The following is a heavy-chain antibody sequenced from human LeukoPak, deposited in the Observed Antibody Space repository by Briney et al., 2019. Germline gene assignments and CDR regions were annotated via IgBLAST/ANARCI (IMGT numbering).Heavy chain of an antibody. Sequence: PGGSLRLSCATSGFTFSSSAMTWVRQAPGKGLEWVSTITDGGGDTNYADSVKGRFTISRDNSKSTLYLQMNSLRAEDTAVYCCAMLASQYLTSWFDYWGQGTLVTVSS. CDR2: ITDGGGDT. D-gene: IGHD2/OR15-2a*01. CDR3: AMLASQYLTSWFDY. CDR1: GFTFSSSA. J-gene: IGHJ4*02. V-gene: IGHV3-23*01.